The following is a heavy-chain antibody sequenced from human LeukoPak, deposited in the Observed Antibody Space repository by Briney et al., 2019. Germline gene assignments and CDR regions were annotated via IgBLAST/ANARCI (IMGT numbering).Heavy chain of an antibody. V-gene: IGHV1-69*13. J-gene: IGHJ4*02. CDR1: GRAFSSYA. CDR2: IIPIFGTA. D-gene: IGHD1-26*01. CDR3: VRDVYRGGLFDY. Sequence: ASVKVSCKASGRAFSSYAISWVRQAPGQGLEWMGGIIPIFGTANYAQKFQGRVTITADESTSTAYMERSSLRSEDTAVYCCVRDVYRGGLFDYWGQGTLVTVSS.